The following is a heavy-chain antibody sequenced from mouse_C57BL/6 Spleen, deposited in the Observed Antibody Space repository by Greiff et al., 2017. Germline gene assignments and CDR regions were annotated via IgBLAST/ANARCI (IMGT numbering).Heavy chain of an antibody. CDR3: ARGGASTTVVADYDMCY. D-gene: IGHD1-1*01. Sequence: QVQLQQPGAELVKPGASVKMSCKASGYTFTSYWITWVKQRPGQGLEWIGDIYPGSGSTNYNEKFKSKATLTVDTSSSTAYMQLSSLTTEDAAVYYCARGGASTTVVADYDMCYWGQGTTVTVYS. V-gene: IGHV1-55*01. CDR2: IYPGSGST. J-gene: IGHJ4*01. CDR1: GYTFTSYW.